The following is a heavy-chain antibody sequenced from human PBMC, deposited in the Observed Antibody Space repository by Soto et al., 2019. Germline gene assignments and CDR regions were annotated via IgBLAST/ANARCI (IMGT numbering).Heavy chain of an antibody. D-gene: IGHD2-21*02. CDR1: GFTFNTYA. CDR3: ARRTVVTASTYWYFDL. V-gene: IGHV3-23*01. CDR2: IDGSGRNT. Sequence: EVQMLESGGGLVQPGGSLRLSCAVSGFTFNTYAMSWVRQAPGKGLEWVSGIDGSGRNTFYADSLKGRFANYRDNSKNTLVRQMSSLRAEDTAVYYCARRTVVTASTYWYFDLWGRGTLVAVSS. J-gene: IGHJ2*01.